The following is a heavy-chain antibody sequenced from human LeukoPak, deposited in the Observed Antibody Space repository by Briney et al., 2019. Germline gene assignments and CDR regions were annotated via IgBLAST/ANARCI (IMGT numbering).Heavy chain of an antibody. CDR3: AKDGMATISYYFDY. Sequence: GGSLRLSCAASGFTFSSYAMSWVRQAPGKGLEWVSAISGSGCSTYYADSVKGRFTISRDNSKNTLYLQMNSLGAEDTAVYYCAKDGMATISYYFDYWGQGTLVTVSS. CDR2: ISGSGCST. D-gene: IGHD5-24*01. J-gene: IGHJ4*02. V-gene: IGHV3-23*01. CDR1: GFTFSSYA.